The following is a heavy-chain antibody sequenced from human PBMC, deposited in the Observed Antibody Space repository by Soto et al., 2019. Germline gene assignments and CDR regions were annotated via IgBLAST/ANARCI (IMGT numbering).Heavy chain of an antibody. D-gene: IGHD6-19*01. V-gene: IGHV1-69*08. CDR3: PKDYGAVPGTFWG. CDR2: IISILGTT. CDR1: GGTFSSYT. J-gene: IGHJ4*02. Sequence: QVQLVQSGAEVKKPGSSVKVSCKASGGTFSSYTINWVRQAPGQGLEWMGRIISILGTTNFAQRFQGRVTITANKSTSTGYMELSSLRSEDTAMYYCPKDYGAVPGTFWGWGQGTLVIVSS.